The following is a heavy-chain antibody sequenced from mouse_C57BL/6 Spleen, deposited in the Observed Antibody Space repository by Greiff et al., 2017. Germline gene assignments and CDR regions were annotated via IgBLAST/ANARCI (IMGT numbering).Heavy chain of an antibody. D-gene: IGHD2-3*01. V-gene: IGHV6-3*01. J-gene: IGHJ4*01. CDR3: TGCDGYYDAMDY. Sequence: EVKLVESGGGLVQPGGSMKLSCVASGFPFSNYWMNWVRQSPEKGLEWVAQIRLKSDNYATHYAESVKGRFTISRDDSKSSVYLQMNNLMAEDTGIYYCTGCDGYYDAMDYWGQGTSVTVSS. CDR2: IRLKSDNYAT. CDR1: GFPFSNYW.